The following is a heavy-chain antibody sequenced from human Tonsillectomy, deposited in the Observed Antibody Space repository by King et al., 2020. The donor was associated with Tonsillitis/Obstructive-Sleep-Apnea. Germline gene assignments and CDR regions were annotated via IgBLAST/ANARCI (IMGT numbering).Heavy chain of an antibody. CDR2: IYYSGST. Sequence: QLQESGPGLVKPSETLSLTCTVSGGSISSRSYYWGWIRQPPGKGLEWIGSIYYSGSTYSNPSLKSRVTISVDTSKNQFSLKLSSVTAADTAVYYCASGDDSSGYYYVFYWGQGTLVTVSS. CDR1: GGSISSRSYY. V-gene: IGHV4-39*01. D-gene: IGHD3-22*01. J-gene: IGHJ4*02. CDR3: ASGDDSSGYYYVFY.